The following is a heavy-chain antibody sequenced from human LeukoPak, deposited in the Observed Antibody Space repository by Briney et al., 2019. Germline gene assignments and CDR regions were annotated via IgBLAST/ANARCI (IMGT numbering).Heavy chain of an antibody. Sequence: GGSLRLSCAASGFTFSSYAMSWVRQAPGKGLEWVSSINWNGGSTGYADSVKGRFTISRDNAKTSLYLQMNSLRAEDTALYYCARDIVSAYSSGWYFFSSAYWGQGTLVTVSS. CDR2: INWNGGST. V-gene: IGHV3-20*04. CDR3: ARDIVSAYSSGWYFFSSAY. J-gene: IGHJ4*02. D-gene: IGHD6-19*01. CDR1: GFTFSSYA.